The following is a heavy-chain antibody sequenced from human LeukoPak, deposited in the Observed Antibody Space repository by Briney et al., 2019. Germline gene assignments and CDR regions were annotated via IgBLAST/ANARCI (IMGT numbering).Heavy chain of an antibody. CDR2: IYYSGST. V-gene: IGHV4-39*01. J-gene: IGHJ4*02. CDR1: GGSISSYY. Sequence: SETLSLTCTVSGGSISSYYWGWIRQPPGKGLEWIGSIYYSGSTYYNPSLKSRVTISVDTSKNQFSLKLSSVTAADTAVYYCARRGASHRTGTAIAALDYWGQGTLVTVSS. D-gene: IGHD1-1*01. CDR3: ARRGASHRTGTAIAALDY.